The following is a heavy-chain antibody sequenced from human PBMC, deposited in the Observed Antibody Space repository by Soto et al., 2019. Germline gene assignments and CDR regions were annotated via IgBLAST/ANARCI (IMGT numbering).Heavy chain of an antibody. D-gene: IGHD3-10*01. CDR2: IIPIFGTA. CDR1: GGTFSSYA. J-gene: IGHJ6*02. CDR3: GSRSPSKGSGEGPGGYYYYGMDV. V-gene: IGHV1-69*13. Sequence: SVKVSCKASGGTFSSYAISWVRQAPGQGLEWMGGIIPIFGTANYAQKFQGRVTITADESTSTAYMELSSLRSEDTAVYYCGSRSPSKGSGEGPGGYYYYGMDVWGQGTRVTVSS.